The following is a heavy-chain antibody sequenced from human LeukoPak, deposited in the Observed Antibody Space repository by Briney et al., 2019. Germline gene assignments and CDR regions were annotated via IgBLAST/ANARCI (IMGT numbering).Heavy chain of an antibody. CDR1: GFGFGQYE. CDR2: ISVRAGTI. D-gene: IGHD3-22*01. V-gene: IGHV3-48*03. Sequence: PGGSLRLSCAASGFGFGQYEMNWVRQAPGKGLEWIGYISVRAGTIYYGDSAEGRFTISRDDAKNSLYLQMNGLRVEDTAIYYCAKDFPHYYEVPHGMDVWGQGTTVTV. CDR3: AKDFPHYYEVPHGMDV. J-gene: IGHJ6*02.